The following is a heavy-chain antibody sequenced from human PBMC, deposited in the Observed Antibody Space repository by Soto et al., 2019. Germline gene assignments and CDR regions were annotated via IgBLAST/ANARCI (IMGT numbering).Heavy chain of an antibody. V-gene: IGHV3-23*01. CDR1: GFTISTFA. CDR3: AKDAVYKDGLWLMDS. Sequence: EVQLLESGGGLVQPGGSLRLSCAASGFTISTFAMTWVRQAPGKGLECVSVIVGSGSQIHYADSVKGRFTISKDNSKNTVYLQMNSLRDDDTAVYYCAKDAVYKDGLWLMDSWGQGTLVTVSS. D-gene: IGHD2-21*01. CDR2: IVGSGSQI. J-gene: IGHJ1*01.